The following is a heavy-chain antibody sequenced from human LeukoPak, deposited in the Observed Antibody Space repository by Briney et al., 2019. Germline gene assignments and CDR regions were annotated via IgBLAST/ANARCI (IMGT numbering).Heavy chain of an antibody. CDR1: GFTFSTYA. CDR3: AKDLWTFTLGYFHH. V-gene: IGHV3-23*01. D-gene: IGHD3/OR15-3a*01. J-gene: IGHJ1*01. CDR2: FSGSGGCT. Sequence: GGSLRLSCAASGFTFSTYAMSWVRQAPGKGLEWVSGFSGSGGCTHYADSVKGRFTISRANSENTLFLQMSSLRAEDTAIYYCAKDLWTFTLGYFHHWGQGTLVTVSS.